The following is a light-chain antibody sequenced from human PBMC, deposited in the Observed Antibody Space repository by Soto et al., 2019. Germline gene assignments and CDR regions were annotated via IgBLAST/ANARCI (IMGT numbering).Light chain of an antibody. CDR2: KAS. Sequence: DFQMTQSPSTLSASVGDRVTITCRASQSISSWLAWYQQKPGKAPKLLIYKASSLESGVPSRFSGSGSGTEFTLTISSLQPDDSATYYCQQYNSGGFTFGPGTKVDIK. J-gene: IGKJ3*01. V-gene: IGKV1-5*03. CDR3: QQYNSGGFT. CDR1: QSISSW.